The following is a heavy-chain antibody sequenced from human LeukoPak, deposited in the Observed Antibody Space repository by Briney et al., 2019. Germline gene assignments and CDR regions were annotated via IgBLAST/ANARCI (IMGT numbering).Heavy chain of an antibody. V-gene: IGHV3-23*01. D-gene: IGHD4/OR15-4a*01. CDR3: ARRAGAYSHPYDY. CDR2: ISGSGGST. Sequence: GGSLRLSCAASGFTFSSYAMSWVRQAPGKGLEWVSAISGSGGSTYYADSVRGRFTISRDNSKNTLYPQMNSLRAEDTAVYYCARRAGAYSHPYDYWGQGTLVTVSS. J-gene: IGHJ4*02. CDR1: GFTFSSYA.